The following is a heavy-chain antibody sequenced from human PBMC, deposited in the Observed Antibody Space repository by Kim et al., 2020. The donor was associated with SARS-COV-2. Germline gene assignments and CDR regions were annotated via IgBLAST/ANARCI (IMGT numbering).Heavy chain of an antibody. V-gene: IGHV1-18*01. CDR3: ARGNGYFQH. D-gene: IGHD1-1*01. Sequence: GKTNYAQKLQGRVTMTTDTSTSTAYMELRSLRSDDTAVYYCARGNGYFQHWGQGTLVTVSS. CDR2: GKT. J-gene: IGHJ1*01.